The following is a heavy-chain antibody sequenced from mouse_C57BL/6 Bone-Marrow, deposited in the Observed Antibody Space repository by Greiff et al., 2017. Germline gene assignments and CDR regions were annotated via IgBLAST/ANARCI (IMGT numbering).Heavy chain of an antibody. CDR3: ARGLITTVYYCDY. J-gene: IGHJ2*01. Sequence: QVQLQQSGAELVRPGASVKLSCKASGYTFTDYYINWVKQRPGQGLEWIARIYPGSGNTYYNEKFKGKATLTAEKSSSTAYMQLSSLTSEDSAVYFCARGLITTVYYCDYWGQGTTLTVSS. D-gene: IGHD1-1*01. V-gene: IGHV1-76*01. CDR1: GYTFTDYY. CDR2: IYPGSGNT.